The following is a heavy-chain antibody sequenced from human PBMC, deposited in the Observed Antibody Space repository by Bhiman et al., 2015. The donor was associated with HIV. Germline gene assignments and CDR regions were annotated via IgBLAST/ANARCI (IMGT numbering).Heavy chain of an antibody. CDR2: IIGSGSRT. CDR1: GFSTHA. CDR3: ARAPCGNCYPTPYYFDY. V-gene: IGHV3-23*01. D-gene: IGHD2-15*01. Sequence: EVQLLESGGGLVQPGGSLRLSCVASGFSTHAMTWVRQAPGKGLEWVSGIIGSGSRTEYTQSVKGRFTISRDNSKKSLYLQMNSLRAEDTAVYYCARAPCGNCYPTPYYFDYWGQGTLVTVSS. J-gene: IGHJ4*02.